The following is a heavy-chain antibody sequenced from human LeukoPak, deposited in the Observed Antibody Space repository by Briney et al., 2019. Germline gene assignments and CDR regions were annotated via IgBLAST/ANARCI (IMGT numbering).Heavy chain of an antibody. J-gene: IGHJ4*02. Sequence: PGGSLRLSCAASGFTFSSYAMHWVRQAPGKGLEWVAVISYDGSNKYYADSVKGRFTISRDNSKNTLYLQMNSLRAEDTAVYYCASMVRGVILHFWGQGTLVTVSS. D-gene: IGHD3-10*01. CDR3: ASMVRGVILHF. CDR1: GFTFSSYA. CDR2: ISYDGSNK. V-gene: IGHV3-30*04.